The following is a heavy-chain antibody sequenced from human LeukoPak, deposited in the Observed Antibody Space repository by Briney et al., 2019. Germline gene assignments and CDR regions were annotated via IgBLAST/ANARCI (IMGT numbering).Heavy chain of an antibody. CDR2: ISSSSSTI. J-gene: IGHJ5*02. V-gene: IGHV3-48*02. Sequence: GGSLRLSCAASGFTFSSYSMNWVRQAPGKGLEWVSSISSSSSTIYYADSVKGRFTISRDNAKNSLYLQMNSLRDEDTAVYYCARDTSGWYGVYWFDPWGQGTLVTVSS. CDR3: ARDTSGWYGVYWFDP. D-gene: IGHD6-19*01. CDR1: GFTFSSYS.